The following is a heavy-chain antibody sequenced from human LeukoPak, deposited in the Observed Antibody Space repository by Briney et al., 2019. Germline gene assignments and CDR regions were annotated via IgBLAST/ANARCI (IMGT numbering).Heavy chain of an antibody. D-gene: IGHD6-13*01. CDR2: IKSKTDGGTT. V-gene: IGHV3-15*01. J-gene: IGHJ1*01. CDR3: TTVRGSSYQYFQR. Sequence: GGSLRLSCASSGFTFTNAWMSWVRQAPGKGLEWVGRIKSKTDGGTTDYAAPVKGRFTISRDDSKTTLYLQMNSLKSEDTAVYYCTTVRGSSYQYFQRWGQGTLVTVSS. CDR1: GFTFTNAW.